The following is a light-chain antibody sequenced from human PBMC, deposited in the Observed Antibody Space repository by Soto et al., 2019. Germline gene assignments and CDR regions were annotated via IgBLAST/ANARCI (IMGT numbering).Light chain of an antibody. CDR2: RNN. J-gene: IGLJ1*01. Sequence: QSVLTQPPSASGTPGQGVTISCSGSSSNIGSNYVYWYQQLPGTAPKLLIYRNNQRPSGVPDRFSGSKSGTSASLAISGLRSDDEADYYCAAWDDSRSALLGTGKKVTV. CDR3: AAWDDSRSAL. V-gene: IGLV1-47*01. CDR1: SSNIGSNY.